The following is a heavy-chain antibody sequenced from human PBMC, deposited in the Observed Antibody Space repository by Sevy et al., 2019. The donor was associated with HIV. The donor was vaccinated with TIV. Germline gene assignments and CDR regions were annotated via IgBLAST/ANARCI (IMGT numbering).Heavy chain of an antibody. Sequence: ASVKVSCKASGYTFTDYYMHWVRQAPGQGLEWMGWINPNSGGTNYAQKFQGRVTMTRDTSISTAYMELSRLRSDDTAVYYCARKKNEDYYDSSGSIFDYWGQGTLVTVSS. D-gene: IGHD3-22*01. J-gene: IGHJ4*02. CDR2: INPNSGGT. CDR1: GYTFTDYY. CDR3: ARKKNEDYYDSSGSIFDY. V-gene: IGHV1-2*02.